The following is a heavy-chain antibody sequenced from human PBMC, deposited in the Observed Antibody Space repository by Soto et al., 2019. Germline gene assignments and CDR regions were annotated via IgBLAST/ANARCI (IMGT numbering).Heavy chain of an antibody. V-gene: IGHV3-21*01. CDR2: ISSSSSYI. CDR3: ARDSMTTVTTHDY. D-gene: IGHD4-17*01. Sequence: GSLRLSCAASGFTFSSYSMNWVRQAPGKGLEWVSSISSSSSYIYYADSVKGRFTISRDNAKNSLYLQMNSLRAEDTAVYYCARDSMTTVTTHDYWGQGTLVTVSS. J-gene: IGHJ4*02. CDR1: GFTFSSYS.